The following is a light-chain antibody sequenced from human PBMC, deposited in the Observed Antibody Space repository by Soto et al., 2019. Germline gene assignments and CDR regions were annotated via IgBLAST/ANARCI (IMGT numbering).Light chain of an antibody. J-gene: IGLJ2*01. CDR1: SSDVGGYKY. CDR2: EVS. Sequence: QSALTQPASVSGSHGQSITISCTGTSSDVGGYKYVSWYQQHPGKAPKLLISEVSNRPSGVSHRFSGSKSGNTASLTISGIMTEDEADYYCSSYTTNSIPVVFGGGTKLTVL. V-gene: IGLV2-14*01. CDR3: SSYTTNSIPVV.